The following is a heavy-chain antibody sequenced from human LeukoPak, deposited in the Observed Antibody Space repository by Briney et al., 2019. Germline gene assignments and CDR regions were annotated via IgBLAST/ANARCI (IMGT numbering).Heavy chain of an antibody. CDR1: GFTVSSNY. J-gene: IGHJ3*02. CDR3: ARARALRYFARYAFDI. Sequence: PGGSLRLSCAASGFTVSSNYMSWVRQAPGKGLEWVSVIYSGGSTYYADFVKGRFTISRDNSKNTLYLQMNSLRAEDTAVYYCARARALRYFARYAFDIWGQGTMVTVSS. D-gene: IGHD3-9*01. CDR2: IYSGGST. V-gene: IGHV3-53*01.